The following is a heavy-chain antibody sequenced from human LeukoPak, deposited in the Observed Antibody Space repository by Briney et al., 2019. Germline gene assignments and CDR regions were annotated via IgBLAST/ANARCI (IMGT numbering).Heavy chain of an antibody. D-gene: IGHD6-13*01. CDR2: ISGSGGST. Sequence: PGGSLRLSCAASGFTFSSYAMSWVRQAPGKGLEWVSAISGSGGSTYYADSVKGRFTIPRDNSKNTLYLQMNSLRAEDTAVYYCAKDLPLEQQLVRGFDYWGQGTLVTVSS. CDR1: GFTFSSYA. J-gene: IGHJ4*02. V-gene: IGHV3-23*01. CDR3: AKDLPLEQQLVRGFDY.